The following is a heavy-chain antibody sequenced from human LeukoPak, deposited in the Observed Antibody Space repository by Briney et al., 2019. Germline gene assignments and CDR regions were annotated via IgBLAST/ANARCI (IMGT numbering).Heavy chain of an antibody. CDR1: GYSFTSYN. CDR2: IKPSGGNT. V-gene: IGHV1-46*01. CDR3: ARALYQSYDILTGYYYMDYFDY. J-gene: IGHJ4*02. D-gene: IGHD3-9*01. Sequence: ASVKVSCKTSGYSFTSYNLHWVRQAPGQRLEWMGIIKPSGGNTNYAQKFQGRVTMTRDTSTSTVYMELSSLKSEDTAVYYCARALYQSYDILTGYYYMDYFDYWGQGTLVTVSS.